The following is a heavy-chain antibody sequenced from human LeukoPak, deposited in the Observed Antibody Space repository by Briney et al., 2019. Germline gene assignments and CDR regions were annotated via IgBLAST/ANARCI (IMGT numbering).Heavy chain of an antibody. CDR3: ARGRGGARSNAFDI. J-gene: IGHJ3*02. CDR1: GFTFSSYS. D-gene: IGHD3-10*01. Sequence: GGSLRLSCAASGFTFSSYSMNWVRQAPGKGLEWVSSISSSSSYIYYADSVKGRFTISRDNAKNSLYLQMNSLRAEDTAVYYCARGRGGARSNAFDIWGQGTMVTVSS. V-gene: IGHV3-21*01. CDR2: ISSSSSYI.